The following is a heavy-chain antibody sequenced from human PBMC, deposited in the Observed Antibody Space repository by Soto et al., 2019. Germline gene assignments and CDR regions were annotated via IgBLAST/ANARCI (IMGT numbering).Heavy chain of an antibody. Sequence: SETLSLTCTVSGGSISGHYWIWIRQPPGEGMEWIGYIFYGGSTTYNNNPSLKSRVSISVDTSKNQFYLRLSSVTAADTAVYYCARVGSSGWSPDYWGQGTLVTVSS. D-gene: IGHD6-19*01. V-gene: IGHV4-59*11. CDR3: ARVGSSGWSPDY. CDR2: IFYGGSTTY. J-gene: IGHJ4*02. CDR1: GGSISGHY.